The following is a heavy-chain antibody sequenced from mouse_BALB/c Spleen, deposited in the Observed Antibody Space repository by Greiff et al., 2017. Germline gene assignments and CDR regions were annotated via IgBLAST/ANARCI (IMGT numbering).Heavy chain of an antibody. V-gene: IGHV1-9*01. CDR3: ARGGYYRYALG. J-gene: IGHJ2*01. D-gene: IGHD2-14*01. Sequence: QVQLQQSGAELMKPGASVKISCKATGYTFSSYWIEWVKQRPGHGLEWIGEILPGSGSTNYNEKFKGKATFTADTSSNTAYMQLSSLTSEDSAVYYCARGGYYRYALGWGQGTTLTVSS. CDR2: ILPGSGST. CDR1: GYTFSSYW.